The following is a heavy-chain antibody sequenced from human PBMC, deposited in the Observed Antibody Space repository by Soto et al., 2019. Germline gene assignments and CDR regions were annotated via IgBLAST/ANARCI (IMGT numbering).Heavy chain of an antibody. Sequence: SETLSLTCTVSGGSISSYYWSWIRQPPGKGLEWIGYIYYSGSTNYNPSLKSRVTISVDTSKNQFSLKLSSVTAADTAVYYCARYPDGWRAFDYWGQGTLVTVSS. D-gene: IGHD3-10*01. J-gene: IGHJ4*02. CDR3: ARYPDGWRAFDY. V-gene: IGHV4-59*01. CDR2: IYYSGST. CDR1: GGSISSYY.